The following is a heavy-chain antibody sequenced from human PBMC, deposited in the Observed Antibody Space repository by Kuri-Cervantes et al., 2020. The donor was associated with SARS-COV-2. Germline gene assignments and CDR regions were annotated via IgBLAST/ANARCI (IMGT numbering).Heavy chain of an antibody. CDR3: ARSPYCGGDCYPADAFDI. CDR2: ISSSGSTI. D-gene: IGHD2-21*01. J-gene: IGHJ3*02. CDR1: GFTFSSYS. Sequence: GGSLRLSCAASGFTFSSYSMNWVRQAPGKGLEWVSYISSSGSTIYYADSVKGRFTISRDNAKNSLYLQMNSLRAEDTAVYYCARSPYCGGDCYPADAFDIWGQGTMVTVSS. V-gene: IGHV3-48*04.